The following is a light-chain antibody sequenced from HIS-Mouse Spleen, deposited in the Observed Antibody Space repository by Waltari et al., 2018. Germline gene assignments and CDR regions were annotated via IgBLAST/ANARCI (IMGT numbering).Light chain of an antibody. V-gene: IGLV1-47*01. CDR3: AAWDDSLSGPV. J-gene: IGLJ3*02. CDR2: RTN. CDR1: SSNIGSNY. Sequence: QSVLTQPPSASGTPGQRVTISCSGSSSNIGSNYVYWYQQLPGTAPKLLSYRTNQRPSGVPARFSGSKPGTSASLAIGGLRSEDEADYYCAAWDDSLSGPVFGGGTKLTVL.